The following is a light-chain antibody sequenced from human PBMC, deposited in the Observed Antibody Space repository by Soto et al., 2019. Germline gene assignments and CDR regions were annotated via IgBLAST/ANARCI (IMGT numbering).Light chain of an antibody. J-gene: IGKJ2*01. CDR2: DAS. CDR1: QGVSSSY. Sequence: EIVLTQSPGTLSLSPGERATLSCRASQGVSSSYLAWYQQKPGQAPRLLIYDASSRATGIPDRFSGSGSGTDVTLTISRLEPEDFAMFYCQQYGGSPYTFGQGTKLEIK. CDR3: QQYGGSPYT. V-gene: IGKV3-20*01.